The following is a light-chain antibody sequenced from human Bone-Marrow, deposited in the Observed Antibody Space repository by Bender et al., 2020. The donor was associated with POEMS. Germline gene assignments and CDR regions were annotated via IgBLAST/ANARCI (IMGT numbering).Light chain of an antibody. CDR2: SDT. CDR3: AAWDAGLSGGV. Sequence: QSVLTQPPSASGTPGQRVTISCSGSNSNIGTNAVNWYQPFPVTTTKLLIYSDTQRPSGVPDRFYAFKAGTSASLAICGLQSEDGADYYCAAWDAGLSGGVFGGVTRLTVL. CDR1: NSNIGTNA. J-gene: IGLJ3*02. V-gene: IGLV1-44*01.